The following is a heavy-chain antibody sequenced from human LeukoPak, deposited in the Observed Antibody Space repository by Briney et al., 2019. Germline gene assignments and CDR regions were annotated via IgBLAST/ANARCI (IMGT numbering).Heavy chain of an antibody. V-gene: IGHV3-21*04. CDR1: GFTFSSYS. Sequence: GGSLRLSCAASGFTFSSYSMNWVRQAPGKGLEWVSSISSSSSYIYYADSVKGRFTISRDNAKNSLYLQMNSLRAEDTAVYYCAKDRVSGWTGWFDPWGQGTLVTVSS. CDR3: AKDRVSGWTGWFDP. D-gene: IGHD6-19*01. J-gene: IGHJ5*02. CDR2: ISSSSSYI.